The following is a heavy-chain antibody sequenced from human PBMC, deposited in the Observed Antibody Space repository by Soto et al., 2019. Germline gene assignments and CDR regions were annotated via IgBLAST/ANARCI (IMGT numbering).Heavy chain of an antibody. CDR2: ISAYNGNK. CDR1: GYMFTTYG. V-gene: IGHV1-18*04. J-gene: IGHJ4*02. D-gene: IGHD6-6*01. Sequence: ASVKVSCKASGYMFTTYGISWVRQAPGQGLEWMAWISAYNGNKKYAQKFQDRVTMTVHTSSTTVSMELRNLTSDDTAIYYCARTGGGMAARPLEYWGQGTLVTVSS. CDR3: ARTGGGMAARPLEY.